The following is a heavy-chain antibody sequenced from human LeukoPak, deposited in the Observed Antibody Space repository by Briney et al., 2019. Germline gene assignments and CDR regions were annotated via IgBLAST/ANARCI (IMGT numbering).Heavy chain of an antibody. CDR3: ARGEPDYYDSSGYYSGSPNWFDP. CDR1: GGSFSGYY. J-gene: IGHJ5*02. V-gene: IGHV4-34*01. D-gene: IGHD3-22*01. Sequence: PSETLSLTCAVYGGSFSGYYWSWIRQPPGKGLEWIGEINHSGSTNYNPSLKSRVTISVDTSKNQFSLKPSSVTAADTAVYYCARGEPDYYDSSGYYSGSPNWFDPWGQGTLVTVSS. CDR2: INHSGST.